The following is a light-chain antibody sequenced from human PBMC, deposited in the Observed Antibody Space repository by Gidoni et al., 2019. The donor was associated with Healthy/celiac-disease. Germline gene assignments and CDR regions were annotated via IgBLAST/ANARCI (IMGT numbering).Light chain of an antibody. CDR3: SSYTSSSTLCV. CDR2: EVS. Sequence: QSALTQPASVSGSPGQSITISCTGTSSDVGGYNYVSWYQQHPGKAPKLMIYEVSNRPSGVPDRFSGSKSGNTASLTISALQAEDEADYYCSSYTSSSTLCVFGTGTKVTVL. V-gene: IGLV2-14*01. J-gene: IGLJ1*01. CDR1: SSDVGGYNY.